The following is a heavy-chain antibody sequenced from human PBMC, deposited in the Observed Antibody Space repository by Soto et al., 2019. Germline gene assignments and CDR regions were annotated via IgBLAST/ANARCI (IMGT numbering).Heavy chain of an antibody. Sequence: EVHLVESGGGLVKPGGSLRLSCAVSGFTFSSCTMNWVRQAPGKGLEWVSSISPTTSHIYYADSVKGRVTISRGTVKNSLFLQMTSLGAEDSAVYYCSVCSGSACVQIYGMEVWGQGTTVTVSS. V-gene: IGHV3-21*01. CDR1: GFTFSSCT. CDR2: ISPTTSHI. CDR3: SVCSGSACVQIYGMEV. J-gene: IGHJ6*01. D-gene: IGHD2-15*01.